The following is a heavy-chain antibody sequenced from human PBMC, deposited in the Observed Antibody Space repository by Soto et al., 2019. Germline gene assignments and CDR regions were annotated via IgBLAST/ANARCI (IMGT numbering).Heavy chain of an antibody. J-gene: IGHJ6*02. CDR2: IRSKAYGGTT. V-gene: IGHV3-49*05. D-gene: IGHD5-18*01. CDR1: GFTFGDYA. CDR3: TSSGYSYGLGYYGMDV. Sequence: NPGGSLRLSCTASGFTFGDYAMSWFRQAPGKGLEWVGFIRSKAYGGTTEYAASVKGRFTISRDDSKSIAYLQMNSLKTEDTAVYYCTSSGYSYGLGYYGMDVWGQGTTVTVSS.